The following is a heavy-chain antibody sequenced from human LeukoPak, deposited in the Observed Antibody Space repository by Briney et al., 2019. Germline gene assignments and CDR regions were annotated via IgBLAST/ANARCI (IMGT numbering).Heavy chain of an antibody. CDR3: ARQNYDFWSGYYILGYYYYYGMDV. Sequence: GGSLRLSCAASGFTFSSYWMSWVRQAPGKGLEWVANIKQDGSEKYYVDSVKGRFTISRDNAKNSLYLQMNSLRAEDTAVYYCARQNYDFWSGYYILGYYYYYGMDVWGQGTTVTVSS. CDR2: IKQDGSEK. D-gene: IGHD3-3*01. V-gene: IGHV3-7*01. CDR1: GFTFSSYW. J-gene: IGHJ6*02.